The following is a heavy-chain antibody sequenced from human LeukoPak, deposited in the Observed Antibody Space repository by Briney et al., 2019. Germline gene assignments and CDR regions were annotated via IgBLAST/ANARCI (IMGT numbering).Heavy chain of an antibody. J-gene: IGHJ4*02. V-gene: IGHV4-61*02. D-gene: IGHD6-13*01. CDR2: IYTSGST. CDR3: ARDVDSSSWYGGGPFGY. Sequence: SETLSLTCTVSGGSISSGSYYWSWIRQPAGKGLEWIGRIYTSGSTNYNPSLKSRVTISVDTSKNQFSLKLSSVTAADTAVYYCARDVDSSSWYGGGPFGYWGQGTLVTVSS. CDR1: GGSISSGSYY.